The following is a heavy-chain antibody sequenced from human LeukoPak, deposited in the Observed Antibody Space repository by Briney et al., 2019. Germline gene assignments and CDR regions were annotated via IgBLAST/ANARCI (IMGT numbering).Heavy chain of an antibody. J-gene: IGHJ3*02. CDR2: IKQDGSEK. Sequence: GGSLRLSCAASGFTFSSYWMSWVRQAPGKGLEWVANIKQDGSEKYYVDSVKGRFTISRDNSKNTLYLQMNSLRAEDTAVYYCARAHPGGVLAAAVAGAFDIWGQGTMVTVSS. CDR3: ARAHPGGVLAAAVAGAFDI. V-gene: IGHV3-7*03. D-gene: IGHD6-13*01. CDR1: GFTFSSYW.